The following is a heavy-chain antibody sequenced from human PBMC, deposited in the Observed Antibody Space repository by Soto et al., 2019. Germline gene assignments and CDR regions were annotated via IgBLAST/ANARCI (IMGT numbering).Heavy chain of an antibody. V-gene: IGHV4-4*02. Sequence: SETLSLTCDVSGGSITTGHWWTWVRQSPGKGLEWIGEIYQSGITNYNPSLNSRLSISMEQSKNQFSLKLTSVTAADTALYFCSTGFSFSDNSDNDRIYCYYRWTVWGRGNRVTVSS. CDR1: GGSITTGHW. D-gene: IGHD2-15*01. CDR2: IYQSGIT. J-gene: IGHJ6*02. CDR3: STGFSFSDNSDNDRIYCYYRWTV.